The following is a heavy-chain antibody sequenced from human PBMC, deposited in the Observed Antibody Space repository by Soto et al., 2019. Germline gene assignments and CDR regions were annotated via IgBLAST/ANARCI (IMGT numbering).Heavy chain of an antibody. Sequence: PSETLSLTCTVSGDSVSKYYWNWIRQPAGKGLEWIGRIHSTRSPNYNPSLKSRVTMSVDTSKNQFSLKLNLTSVTAADTAVYYCARSPAYGDYANLDTWGQGTLVTFSS. CDR2: IHSTRSP. CDR3: ARSPAYGDYANLDT. V-gene: IGHV4-4*07. J-gene: IGHJ5*02. D-gene: IGHD4-17*01. CDR1: GDSVSKYY.